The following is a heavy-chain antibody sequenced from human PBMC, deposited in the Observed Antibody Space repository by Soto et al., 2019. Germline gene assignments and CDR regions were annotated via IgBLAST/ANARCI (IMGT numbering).Heavy chain of an antibody. V-gene: IGHV4-34*01. CDR3: ARDQTSHYGMDV. CDR1: GGSFSGYY. Sequence: SETLSLTCGVSGGSFSGYYWSWIRQPPGKALEWIGEITFGGNTNYNPSLKSRVTISVDTSEKQFSLHLTSVTAADTAVYYCARDQTSHYGMDVWGQGTTVTVSS. J-gene: IGHJ6*02. CDR2: ITFGGNT.